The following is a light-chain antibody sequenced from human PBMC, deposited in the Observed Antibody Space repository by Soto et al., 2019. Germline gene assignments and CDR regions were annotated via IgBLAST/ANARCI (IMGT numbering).Light chain of an antibody. CDR1: SSDVGGYNY. J-gene: IGLJ2*01. CDR2: DVN. V-gene: IGLV2-14*03. Sequence: QSALTQPASMSGSLGQPITISCTGTSSDVGGYNYVSWYQHHPGKALKVLIYDVNNRPSGVSNRFSGSKSGSTASLTISGLQAEDEADYFCCSYTSTSAVIFGGGTKLTVL. CDR3: CSYTSTSAVI.